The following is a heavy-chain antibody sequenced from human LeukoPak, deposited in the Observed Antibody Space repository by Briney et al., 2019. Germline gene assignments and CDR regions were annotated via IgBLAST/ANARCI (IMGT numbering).Heavy chain of an antibody. D-gene: IGHD3-9*01. CDR3: AKEGFSYDILTGYYIEGYFDY. J-gene: IGHJ4*02. V-gene: IGHV3-23*01. CDR1: GFTFSSYA. CDR2: ISGSGGST. Sequence: GGSLRLSCAASGFTFSSYAMSWVRQAPGKGLEWVSAISGSGGSTYYADSVKGRFTISRDNSKNTLYLQMNSPRAEDTAVYYCAKEGFSYDILTGYYIEGYFDYWGQGTLVTVSS.